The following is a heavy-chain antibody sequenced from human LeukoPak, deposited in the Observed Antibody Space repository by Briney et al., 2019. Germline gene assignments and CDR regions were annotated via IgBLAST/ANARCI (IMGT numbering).Heavy chain of an antibody. V-gene: IGHV4-34*01. Sequence: SETLSLTCAVYGGSFSGYYWSWIRQPPGKGLEWIGEINHSGSTNYNPPLKSRVTISVDTSKNQFSLKLSSVTAADTAVYYCARGGKQWLVRGYYFDYWGQGTLVTVSS. CDR2: INHSGST. J-gene: IGHJ4*02. CDR1: GGSFSGYY. CDR3: ARGGKQWLVRGYYFDY. D-gene: IGHD6-19*01.